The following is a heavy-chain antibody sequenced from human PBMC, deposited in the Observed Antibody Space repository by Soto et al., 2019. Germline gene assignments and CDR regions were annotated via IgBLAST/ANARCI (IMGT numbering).Heavy chain of an antibody. J-gene: IGHJ3*01. Sequence: QVHLVQSGAEVKKPGSSVKVSCKAAGGTFSTYTLIWVQQAPGQGLEWMGRIIPMLTVRNSAQKFQGRVTLTADKSTSTAFMELTSLRSDDTAVYYCSIGSWSAETFDVWGQGTRVTVSS. CDR1: GGTFSTYT. D-gene: IGHD2-2*01. CDR3: SIGSWSAETFDV. V-gene: IGHV1-69*02. CDR2: IIPMLTVR.